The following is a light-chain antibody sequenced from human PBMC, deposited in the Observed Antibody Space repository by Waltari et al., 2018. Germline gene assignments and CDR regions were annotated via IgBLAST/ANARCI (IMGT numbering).Light chain of an antibody. J-gene: IGLJ3*02. Sequence: QSLLTQSPSASGTPGQRVIISCSGSDSNLGRHTVNWYQHFPGSSPKLLVYRNAQRPSDVPDRFSASKSGTSASLAISGLQSGDEADYFCAAWDDTLFIWVFGGGTRVTVL. CDR3: AAWDDTLFIWV. CDR1: DSNLGRHT. CDR2: RNA. V-gene: IGLV1-44*01.